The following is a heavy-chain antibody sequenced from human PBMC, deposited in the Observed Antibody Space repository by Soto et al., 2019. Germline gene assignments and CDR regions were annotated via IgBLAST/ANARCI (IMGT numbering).Heavy chain of an antibody. CDR3: ARDTWRDSVCYCRY. CDR2: MSSSSSFI. V-gene: IGHV3-21*01. D-gene: IGHD2-15*01. CDR1: GFTFSSNT. J-gene: IGHJ4*02. Sequence: EVQLVESGGGLVKPGGSLRLSCAASGFTFSSNTMTWVSQAPGKGLEWVSSMSSSSSFIYYADSVKGRFTISRDNAKNSLSLQMNSLRADDTAVYYCARDTWRDSVCYCRYWGQGTLVTVSS.